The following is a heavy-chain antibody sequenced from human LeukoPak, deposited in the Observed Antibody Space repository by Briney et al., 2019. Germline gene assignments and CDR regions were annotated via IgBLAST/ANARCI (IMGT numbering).Heavy chain of an antibody. CDR2: IYHSGST. J-gene: IGHJ3*02. V-gene: IGHV4-30-2*01. CDR1: GGSISSGGYY. D-gene: IGHD3-16*01. CDR3: ARHGKVMGAFDI. Sequence: SETLSLTCTVSGGSISSGGYYWSWIRQPPGKGLEWIGYIYHSGSTYYNPSLKSRVTISVDRSKNQFSLKLSSVTAADTAVYYCARHGKVMGAFDIWGQGTMVTVSS.